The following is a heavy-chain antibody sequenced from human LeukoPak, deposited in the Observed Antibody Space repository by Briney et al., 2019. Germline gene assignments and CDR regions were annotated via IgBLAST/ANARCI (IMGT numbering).Heavy chain of an antibody. CDR3: ARVYYYDSSGYYFPWPFDI. V-gene: IGHV1-69*05. D-gene: IGHD3-22*01. CDR1: GGTFSSYA. J-gene: IGHJ3*02. CDR2: IIPIFGTA. Sequence: EASVKVSCKASGGTFSSYAISWVRQAPGQGLEWMGGIIPIFGTANYAQKLQGRVTMTTDTSTSTAYVELRSLRSDDTAVYYCARVYYYDSSGYYFPWPFDIWGQGTMVTVSS.